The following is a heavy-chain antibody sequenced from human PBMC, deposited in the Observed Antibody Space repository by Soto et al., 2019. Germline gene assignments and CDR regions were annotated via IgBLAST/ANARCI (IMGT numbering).Heavy chain of an antibody. D-gene: IGHD2-21*02. J-gene: IGHJ3*02. Sequence: ASVKVSCKASGGTFSSYAISWVRQAPGQGLEWMGGIIPIFGTANYAQKFQGRVTITADESTSTAYMELSSLRSEDTAVYYCARVVVTAILAFDIWGQGTMVTVSS. V-gene: IGHV1-69*13. CDR1: GGTFSSYA. CDR3: ARVVVTAILAFDI. CDR2: IIPIFGTA.